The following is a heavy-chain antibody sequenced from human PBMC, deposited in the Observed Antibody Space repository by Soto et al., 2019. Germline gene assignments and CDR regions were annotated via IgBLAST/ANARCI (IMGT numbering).Heavy chain of an antibody. CDR3: ARDRRYCSGSSCCYFDD. CDR1: GYTFTSYD. CDR2: MNPNSGNT. D-gene: IGHD2-15*01. V-gene: IGHV1-8*01. Sequence: ASVKVSFKASGYTFTSYDINWVRQATGQGLEWMGWMNPNSGNTGYAQKFQGRVTMTTDTSTSTAYMQLRSLRSDDTAVYYCARDRRYCSGSSCCYFDDWGQGTLITVSS. J-gene: IGHJ4*02.